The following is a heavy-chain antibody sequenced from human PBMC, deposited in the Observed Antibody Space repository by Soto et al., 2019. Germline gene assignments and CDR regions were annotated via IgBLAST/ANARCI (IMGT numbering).Heavy chain of an antibody. D-gene: IGHD3-10*01. Sequence: QVQLVQSGAEVKKPGASVKVSCKVSGYTLTELSMHWVRQAPGKGLEWMGGFDPEDGETIYAQKFQGRVTMIEDTSTDTAYMELSSLRSEDTAVYYCATDHPSLGELFSVGAFDIWGQGTMVTVSS. CDR2: FDPEDGET. CDR1: GYTLTELS. J-gene: IGHJ3*02. CDR3: ATDHPSLGELFSVGAFDI. V-gene: IGHV1-24*01.